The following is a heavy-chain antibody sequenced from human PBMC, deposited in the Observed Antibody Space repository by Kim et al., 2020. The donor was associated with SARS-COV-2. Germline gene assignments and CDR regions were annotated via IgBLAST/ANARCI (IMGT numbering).Heavy chain of an antibody. Sequence: NPAIKSRVTISVDPSKNQFSLKLSSVTAADTAVYYCARGRRIAAAGTMGYWGQGTLVTVSS. J-gene: IGHJ4*02. CDR3: ARGRRIAAAGTMGY. D-gene: IGHD6-13*01. V-gene: IGHV4-34*01.